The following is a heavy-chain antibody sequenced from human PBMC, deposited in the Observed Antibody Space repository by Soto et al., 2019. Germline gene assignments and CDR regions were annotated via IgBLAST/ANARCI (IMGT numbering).Heavy chain of an antibody. CDR1: GRAISSSDHY. D-gene: IGHD2-21*02. V-gene: IGHV4-39*01. J-gene: IGHJ3*02. Sequence: SETLSLTCNVSGRAISSSDHYWGWIRQSPGQGLQWLGTTYYSGRIDYNPSLKSRVTISVDTSKNQLSMRLASMTAADTATYRCATGPGGADNVVAVAAPGMYDYFNIWGQGTRVTVSS. CDR2: TYYSGRI. CDR3: ATGPGGADNVVAVAAPGMYDYFNI.